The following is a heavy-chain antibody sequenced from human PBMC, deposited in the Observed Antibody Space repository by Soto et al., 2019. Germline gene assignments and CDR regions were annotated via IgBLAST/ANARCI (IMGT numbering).Heavy chain of an antibody. J-gene: IGHJ4*02. Sequence: QVQLQESGPGLVKPSGTLSLTCAVSGGSISSSNWWSWVRQPPGKGLEWIGEIYHSGSTNYNPSLKSRVTISVDKSKNQFSLKLSSVTAADTAVYYCARDPSRHGGYDFRSAGDYWGQGTLVTVSS. CDR1: GGSISSSNW. CDR3: ARDPSRHGGYDFRSAGDY. V-gene: IGHV4-4*02. D-gene: IGHD5-12*01. CDR2: IYHSGST.